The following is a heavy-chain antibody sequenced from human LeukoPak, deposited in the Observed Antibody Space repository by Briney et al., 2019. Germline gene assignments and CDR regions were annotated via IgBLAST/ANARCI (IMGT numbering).Heavy chain of an antibody. J-gene: IGHJ4*02. Sequence: GGSLRLSCAASRFTFSSYWMNWVRQAPGKGLEWVSTISGSGGTTYYADSVKGRFTISRDNSKNTLYLQIISLRAEDTAVYYCANRVDTTIQGTDYWGQGTLVTVSS. CDR2: ISGSGGTT. D-gene: IGHD5-18*01. V-gene: IGHV3-23*01. CDR1: RFTFSSYW. CDR3: ANRVDTTIQGTDY.